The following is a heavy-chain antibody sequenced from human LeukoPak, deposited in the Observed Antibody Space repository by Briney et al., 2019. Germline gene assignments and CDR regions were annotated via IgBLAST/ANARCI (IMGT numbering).Heavy chain of an antibody. V-gene: IGHV4-34*01. J-gene: IGHJ4*02. CDR3: ARAKYYDILTGYYNPYYFDY. D-gene: IGHD3-9*01. CDR1: GGSFSGYY. Sequence: PSETLSLTCAVYGGSFSGYYWSWIRQPPGKGLEWIGEINHSGSTNYNPSLKSRVTISVDTSKNQFSLKLSSVTAADTAVYYCARAKYYDILTGYYNPYYFDYWGQGTLVTVSS. CDR2: INHSGST.